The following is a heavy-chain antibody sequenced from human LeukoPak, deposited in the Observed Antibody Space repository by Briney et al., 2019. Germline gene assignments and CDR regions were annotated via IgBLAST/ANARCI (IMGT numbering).Heavy chain of an antibody. D-gene: IGHD1-26*01. V-gene: IGHV1-2*02. CDR1: GYTFTSYG. CDR2: INPNSGGT. Sequence: ASVKVSCKASGYTFTSYGISWVRQAPGQGLEWMGWINPNSGGTNYAQKFQGRVTMTRDTSISTAYMELSRLRSDDTAVYYCARGHQSREGLNWFDPWGQGTLVTVSS. J-gene: IGHJ5*02. CDR3: ARGHQSREGLNWFDP.